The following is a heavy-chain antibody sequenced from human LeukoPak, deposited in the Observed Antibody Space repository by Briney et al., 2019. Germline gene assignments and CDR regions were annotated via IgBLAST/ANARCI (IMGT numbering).Heavy chain of an antibody. CDR1: GFTFSTYD. V-gene: IGHV3-13*01. D-gene: IGHD3-10*01. CDR3: ARATVYGSGTYGFDY. CDR2: IGTAGDT. J-gene: IGHJ4*02. Sequence: PGGSLRFSCAASGFTFSTYDIHWVRQTTGKGLEWVSGIGTAGDTYYSGSVKGRFTISRENAKKSLFLQMNSLTVGDTAVYYCARATVYGSGTYGFDYWGQGTLVTVSS.